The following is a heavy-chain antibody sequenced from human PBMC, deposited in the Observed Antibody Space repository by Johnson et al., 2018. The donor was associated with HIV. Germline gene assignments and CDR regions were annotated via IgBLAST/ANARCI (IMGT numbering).Heavy chain of an antibody. D-gene: IGHD1-14*01. V-gene: IGHV3-30*04. CDR1: GFTFSSYA. CDR3: ARESPGGDALDL. Sequence: HVQLVESGGGVVQPGRSLRLSCAASGFTFSSYAMHWVRQAPGKGLEWVAVISYDGSNKYYADSVKGRFTISRDNSKTTLYLQMNSLRDEDTAVHYCARESPGGDALDLWGQGTMVTVSS. J-gene: IGHJ3*01. CDR2: ISYDGSNK.